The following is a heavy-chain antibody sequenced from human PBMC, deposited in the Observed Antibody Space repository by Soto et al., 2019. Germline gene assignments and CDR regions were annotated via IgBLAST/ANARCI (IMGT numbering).Heavy chain of an antibody. CDR1: GFIFRDYL. J-gene: IGHJ4*02. D-gene: IGHD2-21*02. Sequence: QVQLVESGGGVVQPGTSLRLSCKASGFIFRDYLIHWVRQAPGKGLEWLAVLSFDGTAEYYADSTRGRFTISRDIPKSTTYLVINNVRREDTAMYSCARVATRLQSMEVLAYWRPGTLVTVPS. V-gene: IGHV3-30*03. CDR3: ARVATRLQSMEVLAY. CDR2: LSFDGTAE.